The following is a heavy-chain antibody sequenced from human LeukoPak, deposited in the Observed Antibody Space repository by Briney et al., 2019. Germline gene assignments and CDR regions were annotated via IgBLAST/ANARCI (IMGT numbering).Heavy chain of an antibody. CDR3: AELGITMIGGV. CDR2: ISSGSRTI. CDR1: GFTFSSYS. Sequence: GGSLRLSCAASGFTFSSYSMNWVRQAPGKGLEWVSYISSGSRTIYYAGSVKGRFTISRDNAKNSLYLQMNSLRAEDTAVYYCAELGITMIGGVWGKGTTVTISS. D-gene: IGHD3-10*02. J-gene: IGHJ6*04. V-gene: IGHV3-48*01.